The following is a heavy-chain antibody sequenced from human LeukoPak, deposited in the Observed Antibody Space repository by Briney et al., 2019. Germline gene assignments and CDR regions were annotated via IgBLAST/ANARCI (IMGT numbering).Heavy chain of an antibody. D-gene: IGHD3-16*01. CDR1: GGSISSGDQY. CDR3: ARGGCYYDY. J-gene: IGHJ4*02. Sequence: SQTLSLTCTVSGGSISSGDQYWSWIRQPPGKGLERIGYIYYSGSAYYNPSLKSRSTMSVDTSKNQFSLTLTSVTAADTAVYYYARGGCYYDYGGQGTLVTVSS. V-gene: IGHV4-30-4*01. CDR2: IYYSGSA.